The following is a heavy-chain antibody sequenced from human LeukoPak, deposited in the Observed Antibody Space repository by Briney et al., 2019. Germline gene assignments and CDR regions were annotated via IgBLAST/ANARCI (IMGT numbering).Heavy chain of an antibody. J-gene: IGHJ4*02. CDR3: AKRPSTSCHEGGCYFNY. Sequence: GGSLRLSCAASGFYFSNYAMSWVRQAPGRGLEWVSAISARGDDTYYADSVQGRFTISRDNAKGTLYLQMNTLGAEDTAVYYCAKRPSTSCHEGGCYFNYWGQGALVIVSS. CDR2: ISARGDDT. V-gene: IGHV3-23*01. CDR1: GFYFSNYA. D-gene: IGHD5-12*01.